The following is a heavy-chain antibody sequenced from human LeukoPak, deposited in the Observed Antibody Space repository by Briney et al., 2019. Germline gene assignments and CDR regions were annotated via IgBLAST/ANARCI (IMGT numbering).Heavy chain of an antibody. CDR1: GGSISSSSYY. CDR2: IYYSGST. V-gene: IGHV4-39*01. J-gene: IGHJ4*02. D-gene: IGHD5-18*01. CDR3: ARQSGRGTAMVFPDY. Sequence: PSETLSLTCTVSGGSISSSSYYWGWIRQPPGKGLEWIGSIYYSGSTYYNPSLKSRVTISVDTSKNQFSLKLSSVTAADTAVYYCARQSGRGTAMVFPDYWGQGTLVTVSS.